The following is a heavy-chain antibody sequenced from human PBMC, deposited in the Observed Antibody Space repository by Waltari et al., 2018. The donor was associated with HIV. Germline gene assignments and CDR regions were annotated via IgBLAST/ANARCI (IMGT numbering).Heavy chain of an antibody. CDR1: GYTFTSYD. CDR2: RNPNSGNT. Sequence: QVQLVQSGAEVKKPGASVKVSCKASGYTFTSYDINWVRQATGQGLEWMGWRNPNSGNTGYAQKFQGRVTMTRNTSISTAYMELSSLRSEDTAVYYCARGAAFGAYHPGYYGMDVWGQGTTVTVSS. V-gene: IGHV1-8*01. D-gene: IGHD3-16*01. J-gene: IGHJ6*02. CDR3: ARGAAFGAYHPGYYGMDV.